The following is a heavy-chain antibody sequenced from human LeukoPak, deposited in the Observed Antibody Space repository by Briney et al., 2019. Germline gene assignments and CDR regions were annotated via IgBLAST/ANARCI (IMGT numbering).Heavy chain of an antibody. D-gene: IGHD3-10*01. V-gene: IGHV4-38-2*01. CDR2: IYHSGNT. CDR1: GYSISSGYY. Sequence: PSETLSLTCAVSGYSISSGYYWGWIRRPPGKGLERIGSIYHSGNTYYTPSLTSRVTISVDTSKNQFSLTLNSVTAADTAVYYCARAIPSGGYFDYWGQGILVTVSS. CDR3: ARAIPSGGYFDY. J-gene: IGHJ4*02.